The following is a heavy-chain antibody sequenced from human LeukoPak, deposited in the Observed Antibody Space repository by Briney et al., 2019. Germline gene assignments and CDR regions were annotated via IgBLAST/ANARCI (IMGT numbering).Heavy chain of an antibody. CDR2: IGTRSNPI. V-gene: IGHV3-48*02. CDR3: AREARGSGRDFDY. D-gene: IGHD1-26*01. J-gene: IGHJ4*02. CDR1: GFTFSSDW. Sequence: PGGSLRLSCAASGFTFSSDWMSGVRQAPGMGLEWISYIGTRSNPIYYADSVEGRFTISRDDAKNSLYLQMNSLRDEDTAVYFCAREARGSGRDFDYWGQGILVTVSS.